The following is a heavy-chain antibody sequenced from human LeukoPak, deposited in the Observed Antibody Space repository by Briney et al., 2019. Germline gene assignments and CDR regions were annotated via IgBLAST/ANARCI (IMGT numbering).Heavy chain of an antibody. V-gene: IGHV3-30-3*01. CDR1: GFTFSSYA. CDR2: ISYDGSNK. J-gene: IGHJ4*02. D-gene: IGHD3-22*01. CDR3: AKEATYYYDSSGYFHFDY. Sequence: GGSLRLPCAASGFTFSSYAMHWVRQAPGKGLEWVAVISYDGSNKYYADSVKGRFTISRDNSKNTLYLQMNSLRAEDTAVYYCAKEATYYYDSSGYFHFDYWGQGTLVTVSS.